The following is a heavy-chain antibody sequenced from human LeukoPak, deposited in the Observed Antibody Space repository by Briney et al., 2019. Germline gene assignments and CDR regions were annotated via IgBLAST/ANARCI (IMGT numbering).Heavy chain of an antibody. J-gene: IGHJ4*02. CDR1: GYTFTGYY. D-gene: IGHD3-22*01. CDR3: AVNYYDSRSLSFDY. CDR2: INPNNGDT. V-gene: IGHV1-2*02. Sequence: ASVKVSCQASGYTFTGYYMHWVRRAPGQGLEWMGWINPNNGDTNYAQKFQDRVTMTRDTFISTAYMDLSRLRSDDTAVYYCAVNYYDSRSLSFDYWGQGTLVTVSS.